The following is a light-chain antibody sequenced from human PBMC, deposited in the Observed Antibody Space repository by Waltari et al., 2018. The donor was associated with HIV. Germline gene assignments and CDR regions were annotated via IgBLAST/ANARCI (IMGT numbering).Light chain of an antibody. CDR2: RSD. Sequence: QSVLTQLPSASGTPGQRVTISCSGSSSNIGSRPVNWYQQLAGSAPTLLIYRSDLRPSGVPDRFSGSKSATSASLAISGLQSEDEATYYCASWDDSLNGVIFGGGTELTVL. J-gene: IGLJ2*01. V-gene: IGLV1-44*01. CDR3: ASWDDSLNGVI. CDR1: SSNIGSRP.